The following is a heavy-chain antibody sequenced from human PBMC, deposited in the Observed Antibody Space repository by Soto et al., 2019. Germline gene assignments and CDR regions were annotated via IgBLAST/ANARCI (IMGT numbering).Heavy chain of an antibody. CDR2: ISSYNGNT. CDR1: GYTFSSYG. CDR3: APYISTGYYGNYYYYTMDV. J-gene: IGHJ6*02. D-gene: IGHD3-9*01. V-gene: IGHV1-18*01. Sequence: QVHLVQSGGEVKKPGASVKVSCKASGYTFSSYGISWVRQAPGQGLEWMGWISSYNGNTNYSQKMKGRFTLTTDTSTSTAYLEVTSMRSADTAGYYCAPYISTGYYGNYYYYTMDVWGHGTTVTVSS.